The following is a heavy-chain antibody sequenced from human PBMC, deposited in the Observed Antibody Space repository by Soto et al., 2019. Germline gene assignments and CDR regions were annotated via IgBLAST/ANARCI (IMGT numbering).Heavy chain of an antibody. J-gene: IGHJ4*02. V-gene: IGHV4-4*02. CDR3: ARREITAAGDDY. D-gene: IGHD6-13*01. CDR2: IYHSGST. CDR1: GGSISSIHW. Sequence: SETLSLTCAVSGGSISSIHWWSWVRQPPGQGLEWIGEIYHSGSTNYNPSLKSRVNITVDKSKNQFSLKLSSVTAADTAVYYCARREITAAGDDYWGQGTLVTVS.